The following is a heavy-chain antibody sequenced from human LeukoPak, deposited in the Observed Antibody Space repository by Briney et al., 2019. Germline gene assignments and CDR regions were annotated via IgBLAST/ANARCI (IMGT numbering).Heavy chain of an antibody. Sequence: GGSLRLSCAASGFTFISYEMNWVRQAPGKGLEWVSYIEGSGSAIYYTDSVRGRFSISRDNAKNSLFLQMNSLRAEDTAVYYCGRSSSTTWYGSDYWGRGTLVTVSS. D-gene: IGHD6-13*01. CDR3: GRSSSTTWYGSDY. CDR1: GFTFISYE. J-gene: IGHJ4*02. V-gene: IGHV3-48*03. CDR2: IEGSGSAI.